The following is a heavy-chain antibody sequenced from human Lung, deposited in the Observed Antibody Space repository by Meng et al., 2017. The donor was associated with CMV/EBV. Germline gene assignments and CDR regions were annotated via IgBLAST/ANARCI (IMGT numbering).Heavy chain of an antibody. CDR1: GYSFTSYW. D-gene: IGHD6-6*01. J-gene: IGHJ5*02. CDR3: ARGVYSSSSNWFAP. CDR2: IYPGDSDT. V-gene: IGHV5-51*01. Sequence: ESXKISXKGSGYSFTSYWVGWVRQMPGKGLEWMGIIYPGDSDTRYSPSFQGQVTISADKSISTAYLQWSSLKASDTPMYYCARGVYSSSSNWFAPWGQGTLVTVSS.